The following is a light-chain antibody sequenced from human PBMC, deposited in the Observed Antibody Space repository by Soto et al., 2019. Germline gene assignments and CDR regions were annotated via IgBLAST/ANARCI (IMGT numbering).Light chain of an antibody. Sequence: DIQMTQSPSSLSASVGDRVTITCQASQDINNLLNWYQQKPGKAPKLLIYDASNLETGVPSRFSGGASGTYFTFTISSLQPEDIATYYCQQYDNIPITFGQGTRLEIK. CDR2: DAS. CDR1: QDINNL. V-gene: IGKV1-33*01. J-gene: IGKJ5*01. CDR3: QQYDNIPIT.